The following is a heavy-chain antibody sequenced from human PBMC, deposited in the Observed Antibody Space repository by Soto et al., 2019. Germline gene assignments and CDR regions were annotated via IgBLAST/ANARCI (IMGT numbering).Heavy chain of an antibody. Sequence: TLSLTCPLYGISIRSGCYYWSWIRQHKGKGLEWIGYIYYSGSTYYNPSLKSRVTISVDTSKNQFSLKLSSVTAADTAVYYCARDRVKYGSGSYDYYYYGMDVWGQGTTVT. CDR3: ARDRVKYGSGSYDYYYYGMDV. J-gene: IGHJ6*02. D-gene: IGHD3-10*01. V-gene: IGHV4-31*03. CDR1: GISIRSGCYY. CDR2: IYYSGST.